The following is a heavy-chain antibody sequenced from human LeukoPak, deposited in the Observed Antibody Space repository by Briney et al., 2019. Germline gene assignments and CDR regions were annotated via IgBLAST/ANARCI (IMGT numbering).Heavy chain of an antibody. D-gene: IGHD1-14*01. V-gene: IGHV1-18*01. CDR1: GYTFTSYG. CDR2: INTYNGHT. J-gene: IGHJ1*01. CDR3: ARDGPRGYFQH. Sequence: ASVKVSCNTSGYTFTSYGISWVRQAPGQGLEYMGWINTYNGHTNYAQKLQGGVTVTTDTSTSTAYLELRSLRSDDTAVYYCARDGPRGYFQHWGQGTLITVSS.